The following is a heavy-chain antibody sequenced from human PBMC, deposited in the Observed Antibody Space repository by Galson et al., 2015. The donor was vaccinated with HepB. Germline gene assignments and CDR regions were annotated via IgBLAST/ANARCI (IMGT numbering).Heavy chain of an antibody. CDR3: ASDLYYYDSSGYNPEYFQH. J-gene: IGHJ1*01. CDR1: GFTFSSYS. CDR2: ISSSSSYI. D-gene: IGHD3-22*01. V-gene: IGHV3-21*01. Sequence: SLRLSCAASGFTFSSYSMNWVRQAPGKGLEWVSSISSSSSYIYYADSVKGRFTISRDNAKNSLYLQMNSLRAEDTAVYYCASDLYYYDSSGYNPEYFQHWGQGTLVTVSS.